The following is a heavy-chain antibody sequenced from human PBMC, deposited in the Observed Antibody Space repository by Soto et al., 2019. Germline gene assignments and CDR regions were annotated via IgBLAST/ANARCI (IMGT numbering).Heavy chain of an antibody. Sequence: ADPLRLSCPASGFTFSKYWMSWVRQAPGKGLEWVANIKQDGSEKYYVDSVKGRFTISRDHAKNSLFLQMNSMRAEDTDLYYCAREPSGIDYWGQGT. D-gene: IGHD1-26*01. CDR3: AREPSGIDY. CDR2: IKQDGSEK. CDR1: GFTFSKYW. V-gene: IGHV3-7*01. J-gene: IGHJ4*02.